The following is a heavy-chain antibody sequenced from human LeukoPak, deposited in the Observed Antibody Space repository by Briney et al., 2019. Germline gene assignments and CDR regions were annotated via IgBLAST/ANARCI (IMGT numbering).Heavy chain of an antibody. D-gene: IGHD1-14*01. Sequence: GGSLRLSCTASRFTVSNNYMSWVRQAPGKGLEWGSISYSDSNTNYADSVKGRFTISRDTSQNTLSLQMNSLRAEDTAVYYCVRKNRDFNAAFDIWGQGTVVTVSS. V-gene: IGHV3-53*01. J-gene: IGHJ3*02. CDR1: RFTVSNNY. CDR3: VRKNRDFNAAFDI. CDR2: SYSDSNT.